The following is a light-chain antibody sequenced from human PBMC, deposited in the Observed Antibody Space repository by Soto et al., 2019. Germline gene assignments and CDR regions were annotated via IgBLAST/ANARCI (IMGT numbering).Light chain of an antibody. CDR1: QSVSIY. J-gene: IGKJ4*01. CDR3: QQRSNWLT. V-gene: IGKV3-11*01. CDR2: DAS. Sequence: EIVLTQSPATLSSSPGERATLSCRASQSVSIYLAWYQQKPGQAPRLLIYDASNRATGIPARFSGSGSGTDFTLTISSLEPEDFAVYYCQQRSNWLTFGGGTKVEIK.